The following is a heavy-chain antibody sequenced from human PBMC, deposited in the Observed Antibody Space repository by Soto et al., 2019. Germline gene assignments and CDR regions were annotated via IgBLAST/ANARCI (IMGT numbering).Heavy chain of an antibody. CDR1: GFTFSSYA. CDR3: AKDYCSGGSCYYFDY. J-gene: IGHJ4*02. D-gene: IGHD2-15*01. V-gene: IGHV3-23*01. Sequence: GGSLRLSCAASGFTFSSYAMSWVRQAPGKGLEWVSAISGSGGSTYYADSVKGRFTISRDNSKNTLHLQMNSLRAEDTAVYYCAKDYCSGGSCYYFDYWGQGTLVTVSS. CDR2: ISGSGGST.